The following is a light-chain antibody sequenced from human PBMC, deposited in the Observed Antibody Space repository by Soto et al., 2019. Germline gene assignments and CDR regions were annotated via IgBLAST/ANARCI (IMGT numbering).Light chain of an antibody. CDR1: QSVSISY. Sequence: EIVLTQSPGTLSLSPGERATLSCRASQSVSISYLAWYQQKPGQAPRLLIYGASSRATGIPDRFSGSGSGTDFTLTISRLEPEDFAVYYCQQYGSSSWTFGQGTKVESK. CDR3: QQYGSSSWT. CDR2: GAS. J-gene: IGKJ1*01. V-gene: IGKV3-20*01.